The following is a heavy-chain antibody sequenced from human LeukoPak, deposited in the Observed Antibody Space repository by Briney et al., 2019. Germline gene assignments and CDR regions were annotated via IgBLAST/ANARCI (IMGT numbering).Heavy chain of an antibody. J-gene: IGHJ4*02. V-gene: IGHV4-59*12. D-gene: IGHD6-13*01. CDR2: IYYSGST. CDR3: AREGSTSWYLDY. CDR1: GGSISSYY. Sequence: SETLSLTCTVSGGSISSYYWSWIRQPPGKGLEWIGYIYYSGSTNYNPSLKSRVTISADTAKNQLSLKLTSVTAADTAVYYCAREGSTSWYLDYWGQGTLVTVSS.